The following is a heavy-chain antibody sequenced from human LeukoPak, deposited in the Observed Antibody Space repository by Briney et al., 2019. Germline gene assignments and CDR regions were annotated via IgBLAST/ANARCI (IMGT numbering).Heavy chain of an antibody. D-gene: IGHD1-7*01. CDR1: GGSISSSSYY. V-gene: IGHV4-39*01. J-gene: IGHJ6*02. CDR2: IYYSGST. CDR3: ARAGTGTTGGPLYYYGMDV. Sequence: PSETLSLTCTVSGGSISSSSYYWGWIRQPPGKGLEWIGSIYYSGSTYYNPSLKSRVTISVDTSKNQFSLKLSSVTAADTAVYYCARAGTGTTGGPLYYYGMDVWGQGTTVTVSS.